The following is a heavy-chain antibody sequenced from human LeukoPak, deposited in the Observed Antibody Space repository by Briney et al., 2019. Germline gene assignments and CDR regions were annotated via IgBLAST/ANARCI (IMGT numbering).Heavy chain of an antibody. Sequence: PGGSLRLSCAASGFAFSNFDMSWVRQAPGKGLEWVSAISGSGESTFYAESVKGRFTISRDNSKNTLYLQMNGLRGEDTAIYYCAKRGSYFGGFDYWGQGTLLNVPS. J-gene: IGHJ4*02. V-gene: IGHV3-23*01. CDR1: GFAFSNFD. D-gene: IGHD3-10*01. CDR3: AKRGSYFGGFDY. CDR2: ISGSGEST.